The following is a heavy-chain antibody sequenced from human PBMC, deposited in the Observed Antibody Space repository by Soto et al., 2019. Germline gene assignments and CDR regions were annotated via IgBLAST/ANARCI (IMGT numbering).Heavy chain of an antibody. CDR2: IWYDGSKK. V-gene: IGHV3-33*01. D-gene: IGHD1-1*01. CDR1: GFTFSSYA. CDR3: ARGRSGTLTYHRYRDL. Sequence: QVQLVESGGGVVQPGSSLRLSCAASGFTFSSYAMYWVRQAPGKGLECVAIIWYDGSKKYDADSVKGRFTISSDNSKNTLLQQMDSLSAEDTANYCWARGRSGTLTYHRYRDLWDKGTTVTVSS. J-gene: IGHJ6*03.